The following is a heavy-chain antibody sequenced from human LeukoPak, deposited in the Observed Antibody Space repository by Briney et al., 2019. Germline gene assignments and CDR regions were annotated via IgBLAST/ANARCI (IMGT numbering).Heavy chain of an antibody. CDR3: AKDSTDWYFDL. CDR1: GFTFDDYA. V-gene: IGHV3-9*01. J-gene: IGHJ2*01. D-gene: IGHD4-17*01. CDR2: ISWNSGSI. Sequence: GGSLRLSCAASGFTFDDYAMHWVRQAPGKGLEWVSGISWNSGSIGYADSVKGRFTISRDNAKNSLYLQMISLRAEDTAFYYCAKDSTDWYFDLWGRGALVTVSS.